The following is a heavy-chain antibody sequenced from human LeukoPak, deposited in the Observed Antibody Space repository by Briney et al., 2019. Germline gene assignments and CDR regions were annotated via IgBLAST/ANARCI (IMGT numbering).Heavy chain of an antibody. CDR1: GGSISSSSYY. V-gene: IGHV4-39*07. J-gene: IGHJ6*02. CDR2: TNHSGST. D-gene: IGHD3-3*01. Sequence: TSETLSLTCTVSGGSISSSSYYWGWIRQPPGKGLEWIGETNHSGSTNYNPSLKSRVTISVDTSKNQFSLKLSSVTAADTAVYYCARAPYDFWSGRHYNYYGMDVWGQGTTVTVSS. CDR3: ARAPYDFWSGRHYNYYGMDV.